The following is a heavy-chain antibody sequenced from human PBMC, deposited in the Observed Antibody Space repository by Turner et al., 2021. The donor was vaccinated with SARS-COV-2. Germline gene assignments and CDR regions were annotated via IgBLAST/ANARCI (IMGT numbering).Heavy chain of an antibody. D-gene: IGHD5-12*01. Sequence: EVQLVESGGGLVQPGGSLRLSCAAPGFTFSNYGMSWVRQAPGKGLEWVANIKEDGSEKYYVDSVKGRFTISRDNAKNSLYLQMNSLRAEDTAVYYCARSSVDSGYEDDYYYYYGMDVWGQGTTVTVSS. CDR3: ARSSVDSGYEDDYYYYYGMDV. J-gene: IGHJ6*02. V-gene: IGHV3-7*03. CDR1: GFTFSNYG. CDR2: IKEDGSEK.